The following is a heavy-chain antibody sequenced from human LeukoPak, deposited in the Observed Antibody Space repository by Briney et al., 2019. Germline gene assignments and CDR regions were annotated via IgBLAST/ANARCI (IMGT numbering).Heavy chain of an antibody. D-gene: IGHD1-26*01. J-gene: IGHJ6*02. V-gene: IGHV4-59*01. CDR2: IYYSGST. CDR1: GSSISNYY. CDR3: ARVGGTNYYYYGMDV. Sequence: SETLSLTCTVSGSSISNYYWSWIRQPPGKGLEWIGYIYYSGSTNYNPSLKSRVTISVDTSKNQFSLKLSSVTAADTAVYYCARVGGTNYYYYGMDVWGQGATVTVSS.